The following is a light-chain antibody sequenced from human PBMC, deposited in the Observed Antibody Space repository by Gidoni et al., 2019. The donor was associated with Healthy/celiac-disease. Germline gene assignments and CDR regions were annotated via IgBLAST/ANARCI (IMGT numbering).Light chain of an antibody. CDR1: LSVLYSSNNKNY. CDR2: WAS. Sequence: DIVLTHSPDSLAVSLGVRATINCKSSLSVLYSSNNKNYLAWYQQKTGQPPKLLIYWASTRESGVPDRVSGSGSGTDFTLTISSVQAEDVAVYYCQQYYSTPLTFGGGTKVEIK. CDR3: QQYYSTPLT. V-gene: IGKV4-1*01. J-gene: IGKJ4*01.